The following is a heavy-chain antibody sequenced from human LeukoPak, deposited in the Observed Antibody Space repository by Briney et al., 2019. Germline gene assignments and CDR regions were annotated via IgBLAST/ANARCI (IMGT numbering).Heavy chain of an antibody. CDR1: GFTFSNYG. CDR3: TTGGAYSSSWVSDFDY. J-gene: IGHJ4*02. Sequence: GGSLRLSCAPSGFTFSNYGMHWVRQAPGKGLEWVGRIKSKTDGGTTDYAAPVKGRFTISRDDSKNTLYLQMNSLKTEDTAVYYCTTGGAYSSSWVSDFDYWGQGTLVTVSS. V-gene: IGHV3-15*01. CDR2: IKSKTDGGTT. D-gene: IGHD6-13*01.